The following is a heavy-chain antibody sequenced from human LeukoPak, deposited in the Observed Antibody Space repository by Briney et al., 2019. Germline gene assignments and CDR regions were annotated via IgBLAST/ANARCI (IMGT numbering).Heavy chain of an antibody. CDR1: GFTFDDYG. CDR2: INSDGSST. CDR3: ASPHSSGWYDDAEYFQH. Sequence: PGGSLRLSCAASGFTFDDYGMSWVRQAPGKGLVWVSRINSDGSSTSYADSVKGRFTISRDNAKNTLYLQMNSLRAEDTAVYYCASPHSSGWYDDAEYFQHWGQGTLVTVSS. V-gene: IGHV3-74*01. J-gene: IGHJ1*01. D-gene: IGHD6-19*01.